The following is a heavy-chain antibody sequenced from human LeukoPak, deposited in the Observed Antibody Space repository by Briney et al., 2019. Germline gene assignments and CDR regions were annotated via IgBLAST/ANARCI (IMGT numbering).Heavy chain of an antibody. CDR1: GGSISSYY. Sequence: SETLSLTCTVSGGSISSYYWSWIRQPPGKGLEWIGYIYYSGSTNYNPSLKSRVTISVDTSKNQFSLKLSSVTAADTAVYYCARARGYYDSSGCYPGAFDIWGQGTMVTVSS. CDR3: ARARGYYDSSGCYPGAFDI. D-gene: IGHD3-22*01. J-gene: IGHJ3*02. V-gene: IGHV4-59*01. CDR2: IYYSGST.